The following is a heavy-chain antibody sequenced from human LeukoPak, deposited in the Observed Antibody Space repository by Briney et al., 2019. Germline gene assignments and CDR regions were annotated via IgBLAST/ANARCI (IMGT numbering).Heavy chain of an antibody. D-gene: IGHD2-2*01. Sequence: GGSLRLSCAASGFTFSSYAMSWVRQAPGKGLEWVSAISGSGGSTYYTDSVKGRFTISRDNSKNTLYLQMNSLRAEDTAVYYCAKDSLDGPIVVVPAAIKDCYYGMDVWGQGTTVTVSS. J-gene: IGHJ6*02. CDR2: ISGSGGST. V-gene: IGHV3-23*01. CDR3: AKDSLDGPIVVVPAAIKDCYYGMDV. CDR1: GFTFSSYA.